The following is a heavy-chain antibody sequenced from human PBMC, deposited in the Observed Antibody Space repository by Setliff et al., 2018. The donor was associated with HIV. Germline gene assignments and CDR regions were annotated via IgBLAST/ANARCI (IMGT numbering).Heavy chain of an antibody. CDR3: VRDPPLTPTDADHPFDI. Sequence: PSETLSLTCTVSGVSISNYYWSWIRQPAGKGLEWIGRIYTSGKANYNPSLKSRVTISLDTSKMQFSLRLTSVTAADTAVYYCVRDPPLTPTDADHPFDIWGQGTMVTVSS. CDR2: IYTSGKA. V-gene: IGHV4-4*07. D-gene: IGHD2-21*02. J-gene: IGHJ3*02. CDR1: GVSISNYY.